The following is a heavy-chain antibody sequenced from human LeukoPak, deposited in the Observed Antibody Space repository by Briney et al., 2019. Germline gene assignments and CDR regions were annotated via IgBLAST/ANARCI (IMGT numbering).Heavy chain of an antibody. J-gene: IGHJ4*02. D-gene: IGHD4-17*01. Sequence: GRSLRLSCAASGFTFDDYAMHWVRQAPGKGLEWVSGISWNSGSIGYADSVKGRFTISRDNAKNSLYLQMNSLRAEGTALYYCAKVSIAAVTTYYFDYWGQGTLVTVSS. V-gene: IGHV3-9*01. CDR3: AKVSIAAVTTYYFDY. CDR1: GFTFDDYA. CDR2: ISWNSGSI.